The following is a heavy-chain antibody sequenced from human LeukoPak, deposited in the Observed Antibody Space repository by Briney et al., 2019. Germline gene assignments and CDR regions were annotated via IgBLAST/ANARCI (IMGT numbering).Heavy chain of an antibody. CDR1: GFTFSSYA. Sequence: GGSLRLSCAAGGFTFSSYAMNWVRQAPGKGLEWVSAISGSGGSTYYADSVKGRFTISRDNSKNTLYLQMNSPGYEDAAVYYCPKDMYDFGDYWGQGTLVIVSS. CDR2: ISGSGGST. CDR3: PKDMYDFGDY. D-gene: IGHD3-3*01. V-gene: IGHV3-23*01. J-gene: IGHJ4*02.